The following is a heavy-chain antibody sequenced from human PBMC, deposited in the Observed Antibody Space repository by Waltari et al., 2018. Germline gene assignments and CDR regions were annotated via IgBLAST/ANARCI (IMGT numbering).Heavy chain of an antibody. CDR3: ARHEEWLDGCYFDY. CDR1: GGSISSSSYY. V-gene: IGHV4-39*01. J-gene: IGHJ4*02. Sequence: QLQLQESGPGLVKPSETLSLTCTVSGGSISSSSYYWGWIRQPPGKGLEWIGSIYYSGSTYYNPALKSRGTISGDTSKTQFALKLSSVTAADTAVYYCARHEEWLDGCYFDYWGQGTLVTVSS. CDR2: IYYSGST. D-gene: IGHD6-19*01.